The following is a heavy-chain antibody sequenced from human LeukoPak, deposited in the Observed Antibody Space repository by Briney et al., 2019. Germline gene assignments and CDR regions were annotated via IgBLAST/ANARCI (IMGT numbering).Heavy chain of an antibody. Sequence: PSETLSLTCTVSGDFITAYYWSWIRQPAGKGLEWIGSIYHSGSTYYNPSLKSRVTISVDTSKNQFSLKLSSVTAADTAVYYCARELMVNSYYYYYMDVWGKGTTVTVSS. V-gene: IGHV4-38-2*02. CDR1: GDFITAYY. CDR3: ARELMVNSYYYYYMDV. J-gene: IGHJ6*03. D-gene: IGHD2-8*01. CDR2: IYHSGST.